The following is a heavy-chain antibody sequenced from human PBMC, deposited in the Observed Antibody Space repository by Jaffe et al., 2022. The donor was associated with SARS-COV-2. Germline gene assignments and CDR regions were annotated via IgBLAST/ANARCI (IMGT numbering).Heavy chain of an antibody. CDR1: GYTFTSYG. CDR2: ISAYNGNT. CDR3: ARDSKTVTSPMGFYYYYGMDV. D-gene: IGHD4-17*01. J-gene: IGHJ6*02. V-gene: IGHV1-18*01. Sequence: QVQLVQSGAEVKKPGASVKVSCKASGYTFTSYGISWVRQAPGQGLEWMGWISAYNGNTNYAQKLQGRVTMTTDTSTSTAYMELRSLRSDDTAVYYCARDSKTVTSPMGFYYYYGMDVWGQGTTVTVSS.